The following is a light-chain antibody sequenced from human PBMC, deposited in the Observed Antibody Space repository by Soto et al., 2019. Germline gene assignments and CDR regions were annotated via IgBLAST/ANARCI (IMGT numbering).Light chain of an antibody. J-gene: IGLJ1*01. CDR1: SGDVGGYNF. V-gene: IGLV2-8*01. CDR2: QVT. CDR3: SSYSGSSFYV. Sequence: QSALTQPPSASGSPGQSVTISCTGTSGDVGGYNFVSWYQQHPGKAPRLMIYQVTKRLSGVPERFSGSKSGNTASLTVSGLQAEDEAEYYCSSYSGSSFYVFGTGTKLTV.